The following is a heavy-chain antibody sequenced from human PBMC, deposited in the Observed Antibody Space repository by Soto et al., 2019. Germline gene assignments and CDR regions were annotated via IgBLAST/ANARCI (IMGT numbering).Heavy chain of an antibody. Sequence: SAKLSCQASGGNFSSYATRCVRQSSGQGLAWMVGIIPIFGTANYAQKLQGRVTITADESTSTAYMELSRMRSEDTAVYYCARCDFWSGYYRSPRNYYYYYGMDVWGQGTTVTVSS. V-gene: IGHV1-69*01. J-gene: IGHJ6*02. D-gene: IGHD3-3*01. CDR2: IIPIFGTA. CDR3: ARCDFWSGYYRSPRNYYYYYGMDV. CDR1: GGNFSSYA.